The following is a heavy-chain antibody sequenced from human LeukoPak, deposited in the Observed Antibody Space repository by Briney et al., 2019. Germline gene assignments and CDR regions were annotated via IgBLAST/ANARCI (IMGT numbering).Heavy chain of an antibody. CDR3: VRDIKVGALNDAFDI. CDR1: GFTLNNYW. CDR2: IKSDGSST. D-gene: IGHD1-26*01. Sequence: GGSLRLSCAASGFTLNNYWMHWVRQAPGKGLVWVSRIKSDGSSTSYADSVKGRFTISRENAKSTLYLQMNSLRAEDTAVYYCVRDIKVGALNDAFDIWGQGTMVTVSS. J-gene: IGHJ3*02. V-gene: IGHV3-74*01.